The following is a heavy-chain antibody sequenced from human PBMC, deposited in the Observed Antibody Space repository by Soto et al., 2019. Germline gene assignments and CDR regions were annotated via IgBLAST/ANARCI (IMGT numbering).Heavy chain of an antibody. CDR1: GGSFSGYY. V-gene: IGHV4-34*01. CDR2: INHSGST. J-gene: IGHJ5*02. Sequence: QVQLQQWGAGLLKPSETLSLTCAVYGGSFSGYYWSWIRQPPGKGLEWIGEINHSGSTNYNPSLKRRVTISVDTSKNQFSLKLSSVTAADTAVYYCARGRSFSGRNWFDPWGQGTLVTVSS. D-gene: IGHD3-16*01. CDR3: ARGRSFSGRNWFDP.